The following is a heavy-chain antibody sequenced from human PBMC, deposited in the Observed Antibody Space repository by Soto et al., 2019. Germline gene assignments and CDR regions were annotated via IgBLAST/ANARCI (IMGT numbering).Heavy chain of an antibody. Sequence: QITLKESGPTLVKPTQTLTLTCTCSGFSLSTSGVNVGWIRQPPGKALDWLALIYWDDDKRYSPSLKSRLTVNKDTAKHQVVLTMPNMDPVATATYFCAHRLDDVSPFGFWGQGTLVTVSS. J-gene: IGHJ4*02. D-gene: IGHD3-3*01. V-gene: IGHV2-5*02. CDR1: GFSLSTSGVN. CDR2: IYWDDDK. CDR3: AHRLDDVSPFGF.